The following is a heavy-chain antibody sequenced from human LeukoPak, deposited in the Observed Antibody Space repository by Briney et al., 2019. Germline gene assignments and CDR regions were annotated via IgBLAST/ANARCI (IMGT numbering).Heavy chain of an antibody. Sequence: GGSLRLSCAASGFTFSSYGMHWVRQAPGKGLEWAAFIRYDGSNKYYADSVKGRFTISRDNSKNTLYLQMNSLRAEDTAVYYCLTEYPRDWGQGTLVTVSS. CDR2: IRYDGSNK. CDR1: GFTFSSYG. V-gene: IGHV3-30*02. D-gene: IGHD7-27*01. J-gene: IGHJ4*02. CDR3: LTEYPRD.